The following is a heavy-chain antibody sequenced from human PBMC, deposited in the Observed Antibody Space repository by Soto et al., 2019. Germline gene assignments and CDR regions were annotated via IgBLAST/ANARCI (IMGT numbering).Heavy chain of an antibody. J-gene: IGHJ5*02. V-gene: IGHV2-5*02. CDR3: AHRRYCSSTSCYYTPNWFNP. CDR2: IYWDDDK. D-gene: IGHD2-2*01. Sequence: SGPTLVNPTQTLTLTCTFSGFSLSTSGVGVGWIRQPPGKALEWLALIYWDDDKRYSPSLKSRLTITKDTSKNQVVLTMTNMDPVDTATYYSAHRRYCSSTSCYYTPNWFNPWGQVTLVTVCS. CDR1: GFSLSTSGVG.